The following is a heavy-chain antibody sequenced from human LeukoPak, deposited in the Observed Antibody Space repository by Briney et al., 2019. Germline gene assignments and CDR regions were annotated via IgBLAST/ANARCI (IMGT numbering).Heavy chain of an antibody. CDR2: IWYDGSNK. J-gene: IGHJ4*02. CDR3: ARGPTSIWSGYYPSPNFDY. D-gene: IGHD3-3*01. CDR1: GFTFSSYG. Sequence: PGGSLRLSCAASGFTFSSYGMHWVRQAPGKGLEGVAVIWYDGSNKYYADSVKGRFTISRDNSKNTLYLQMNSLRAEDTAVYYCARGPTSIWSGYYPSPNFDYWGQGTLVTVSS. V-gene: IGHV3-33*01.